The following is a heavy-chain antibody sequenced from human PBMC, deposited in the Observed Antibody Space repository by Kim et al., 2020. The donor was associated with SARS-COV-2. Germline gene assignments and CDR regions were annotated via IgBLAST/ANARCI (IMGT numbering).Heavy chain of an antibody. V-gene: IGHV3-33*07. CDR1: GFIFSRYA. D-gene: IGHD3-3*01. J-gene: IGHJ6*02. CDR3: AREPITGYGLDV. CDR2: IWYDGSNK. Sequence: GGSLRLSCAASGFIFSRYAMIWVRQAPGEGLEWLATIWYDGSNKYYKDSVKGRFTISRDNSKNTLYLQMNTLRAEDTAVYYCAREPITGYGLDVWGQGTTGTVFS.